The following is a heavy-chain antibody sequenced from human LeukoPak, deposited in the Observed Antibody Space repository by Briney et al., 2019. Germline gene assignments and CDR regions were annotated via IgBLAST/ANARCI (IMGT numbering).Heavy chain of an antibody. J-gene: IGHJ4*02. V-gene: IGHV4-59*01. Sequence: SETLSLTCTVSGGSINSYYWNWVRQPPGEGLEWVGSVSYSGNTNYNPSLKSRVTISIDASKKQFSLKLNSVTSADTAMYFCARESKPLWFEESPPRIFDCWGQGTLVSVSS. CDR2: VSYSGNT. CDR1: GGSINSYY. D-gene: IGHD3-10*01. CDR3: ARESKPLWFEESPPRIFDC.